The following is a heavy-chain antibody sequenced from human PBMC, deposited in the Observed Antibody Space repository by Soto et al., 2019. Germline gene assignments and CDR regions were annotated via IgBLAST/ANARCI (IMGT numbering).Heavy chain of an antibody. CDR1: GFTFGGYA. CDR3: GRKSQGSVTVTGNWYFDL. J-gene: IGHJ2*01. V-gene: IGHV3-23*01. CDR2: ISGGGDTT. Sequence: EVQLLESGGGLLQPGGSLRLSCAASGFTFGGYAMNWVRQAPGKGLEWVSGISGGGDTTFYTDSVRGRFTISRDNSGNTLYLQMNSLRAEDTAGYFCGRKSQGSVTVTGNWYFDLWGRGTLVTVSS. D-gene: IGHD4-17*01.